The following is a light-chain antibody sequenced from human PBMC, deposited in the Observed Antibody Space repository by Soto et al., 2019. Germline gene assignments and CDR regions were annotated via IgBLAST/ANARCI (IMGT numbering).Light chain of an antibody. CDR1: SSDIGTYNF. CDR2: DVA. V-gene: IGLV2-14*03. Sequence: QSALTQPASVSGSPGQSITISCTGTSSDIGTYNFVSWYQQHPDKAPKLMIYDVANRPSGVSNRFSGSKSDNTASLTISGLQADDEADYYCSSYTASASDVFGTGTKVTVL. J-gene: IGLJ1*01. CDR3: SSYTASASDV.